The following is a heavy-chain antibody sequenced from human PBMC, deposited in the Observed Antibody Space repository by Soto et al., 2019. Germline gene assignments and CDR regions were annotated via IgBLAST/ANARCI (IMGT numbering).Heavy chain of an antibody. J-gene: IGHJ4*02. CDR1: GGSFSGYY. Sequence: PSETLSLTCAVYGGSFSGYYWSWIRQPPGKGLEWIGEINHSGSTNYNPSLKSRVTISVETSKNQFSLKLSSVTAADTAVYYCARATRGYSYGYVLDYWGQGTLVTVSS. V-gene: IGHV4-34*01. CDR3: ARATRGYSYGYVLDY. CDR2: INHSGST. D-gene: IGHD5-18*01.